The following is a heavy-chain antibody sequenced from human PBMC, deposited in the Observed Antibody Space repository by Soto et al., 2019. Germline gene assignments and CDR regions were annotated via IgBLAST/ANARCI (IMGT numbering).Heavy chain of an antibody. D-gene: IGHD6-13*01. CDR1: GGSISSYY. CDR3: ARDRYSSSWYSSYYYYYGMDV. J-gene: IGHJ6*02. CDR2: IYYSGST. V-gene: IGHV4-59*01. Sequence: SETLSLSCTVSGGSISSYYWSWIRQPPGKGLEWIGYIYYSGSTNYNPSLKSRVTISVDTSKNQFSLKLSSVTAADTAVYYCARDRYSSSWYSSYYYYYGMDVWRQGTTVTVS.